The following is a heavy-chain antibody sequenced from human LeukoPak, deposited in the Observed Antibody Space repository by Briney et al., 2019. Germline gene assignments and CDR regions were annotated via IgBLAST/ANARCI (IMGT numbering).Heavy chain of an antibody. V-gene: IGHV1-69*01. J-gene: IGHJ4*02. CDR2: IIPIFGTA. CDR1: GGTLSSYA. CDR3: ARIDDFWSGYHDFDY. Sequence: SVKVSCKASGGTLSSYAISWVRQAPGQGLEWMGGIIPIFGTANYAQKFQGRVTITADESTSIAYMELSSLRSEDTAVYYCARIDDFWSGYHDFDYWGQGTLVTVSS. D-gene: IGHD3-3*01.